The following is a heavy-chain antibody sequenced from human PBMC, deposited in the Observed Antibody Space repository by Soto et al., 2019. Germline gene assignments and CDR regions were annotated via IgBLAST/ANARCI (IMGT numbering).Heavy chain of an antibody. V-gene: IGHV3-33*01. CDR3: ARTDYGGTYFDY. CDR2: IWYDGSNK. CDR1: GFTFSSYG. J-gene: IGHJ4*02. Sequence: QVQLVESGGGVVQPGRSLRLSCAASGFTFSSYGMHWVRQAPGKGLERVAVIWYDGSNKYYADSVKGRFTISRDNSKNTLYLQMNSLRAEDTAVYYCARTDYGGTYFDYWGQGTLVTVSS. D-gene: IGHD4-17*01.